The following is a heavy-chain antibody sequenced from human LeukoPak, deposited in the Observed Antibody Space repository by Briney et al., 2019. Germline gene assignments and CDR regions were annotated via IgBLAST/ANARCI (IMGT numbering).Heavy chain of an antibody. V-gene: IGHV4-39*07. CDR3: ASRNRGVIMS. J-gene: IGHJ5*02. CDR1: GGSISSSSYS. CDR2: IYYSGST. D-gene: IGHD3-10*01. Sequence: SETLSLTCTVSGGSISSSSYSWGWIRQPPGKGLEWIGSIYYSGSTYYNPSLKSRVTISVDTSKNQFSLKLSSVTAADTAVYYCASRNRGVIMSWGQGTLVTVSS.